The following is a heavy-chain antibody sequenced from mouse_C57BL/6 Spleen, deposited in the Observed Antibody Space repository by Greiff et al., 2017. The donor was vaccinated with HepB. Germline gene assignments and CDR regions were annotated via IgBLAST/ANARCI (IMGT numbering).Heavy chain of an antibody. V-gene: IGHV1-55*01. CDR2: IYPGRGST. D-gene: IGHD1-1*01. J-gene: IGHJ2*01. CDR3: ARPNYYGSSLDY. Sequence: VQLQQPGAELVKPGASVKMSCKASGYTFTSYWITWVKQRPGQGLEWIGDIYPGRGSTNYNEKFKSKATLTVDTSSSTAYMQLSSLTSEDSAVYYCARPNYYGSSLDYWGQGTTLTVSS. CDR1: GYTFTSYW.